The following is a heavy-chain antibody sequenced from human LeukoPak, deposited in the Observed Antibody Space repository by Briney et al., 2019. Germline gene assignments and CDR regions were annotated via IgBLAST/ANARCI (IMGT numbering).Heavy chain of an antibody. CDR3: AKDVKRAPLIAARLYYYGMDV. CDR1: GFTFSSHS. CDR2: ISSGSTYM. D-gene: IGHD6-6*01. V-gene: IGHV3-21*04. J-gene: IGHJ6*02. Sequence: GGSLRLSCAASGFTFSSHSMNWVRQTPGKGLEWVSSISSGSTYMYYADSVKGRFTISRDNSKNTLYLQMNSLRAEDTAVYYCAKDVKRAPLIAARLYYYGMDVWGQGTTVTVSS.